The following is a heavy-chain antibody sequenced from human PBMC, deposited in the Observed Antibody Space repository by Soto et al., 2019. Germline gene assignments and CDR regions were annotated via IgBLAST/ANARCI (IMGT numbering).Heavy chain of an antibody. J-gene: IGHJ3*02. D-gene: IGHD2-15*01. CDR3: VRYCSGGSCYSGAFDI. Sequence: SETLSLTCTVSGGSISSGGYYWSWIHQHPGRGLEWIGYIYYSGSTYYNPSLKSRVTISVDTSKNQFSLKLSSVTAADTAVYYCVRYCSGGSCYSGAFDIWGQGTMVTVSS. CDR2: IYYSGST. V-gene: IGHV4-31*03. CDR1: GGSISSGGYY.